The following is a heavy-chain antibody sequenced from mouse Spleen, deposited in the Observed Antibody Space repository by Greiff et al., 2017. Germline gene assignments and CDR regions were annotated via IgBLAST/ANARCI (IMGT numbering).Heavy chain of an antibody. V-gene: IGHV1-55*01. CDR3: ARWGITGTLYYAMDY. J-gene: IGHJ4*01. CDR1: GYTFTSYW. CDR2: IYPGSGST. Sequence: QVQLQQPGAELVKPGASVKMSCKASGYTFTSYWITWVKQRPGQGLAWIGDIYPGSGSTNYNEKFKSKATLTVDTSSSTAYMQLSSLTSEDSAVYYCARWGITGTLYYAMDYWGQGTSVTVSS. D-gene: IGHD2-4*01.